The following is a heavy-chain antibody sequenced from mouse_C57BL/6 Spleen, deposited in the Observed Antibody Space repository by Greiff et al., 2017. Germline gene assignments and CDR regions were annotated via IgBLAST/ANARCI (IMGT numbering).Heavy chain of an antibody. CDR1: GYTFTDYN. CDR3: ARVYSNYEGLYYFDY. Sequence: EVQLQQSGPELVKPGASVKISCKASGYTFTDYNMDWVKQSPGKSLEWIGDINPNNGGTTYKQKFKGKATLTVDKSSSTAYMQLRSLTSEDTAVYYCARVYSNYEGLYYFDYWGQGTTLTVSS. V-gene: IGHV1-18*01. CDR2: INPNNGGT. J-gene: IGHJ2*01. D-gene: IGHD2-5*01.